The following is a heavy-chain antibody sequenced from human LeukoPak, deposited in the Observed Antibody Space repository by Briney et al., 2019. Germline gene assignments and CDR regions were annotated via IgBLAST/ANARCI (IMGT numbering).Heavy chain of an antibody. CDR3: AKGLRGYSYGPYNWFDP. CDR1: GFTFSSYA. CDR2: ISGSGGST. Sequence: GGSLRLSCAASGFTFSSYAMSWVRQAPGKGLEWVSAISGSGGSTYYADSVKGRFTISRDNSKNTLYLQMNSLRAEDTAVYYCAKGLRGYSYGPYNWFDPWGPGTLVTVSS. V-gene: IGHV3-23*01. D-gene: IGHD5-18*01. J-gene: IGHJ5*02.